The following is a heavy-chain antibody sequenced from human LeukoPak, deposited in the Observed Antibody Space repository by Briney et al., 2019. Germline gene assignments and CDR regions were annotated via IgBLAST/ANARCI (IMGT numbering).Heavy chain of an antibody. CDR2: FYSGGST. CDR3: AKGSHITGKTREAFDI. D-gene: IGHD1/OR15-1a*01. CDR1: GFTVSSSF. Sequence: PGGSLRLSCAASGFTVSSSFMSWVRQAPGKGLEWVAVFYSGGSTYYADSVKGRFTISRDNSKNTLYLQMNSLRAEDTAVYYCAKGSHITGKTREAFDIWGQGTMVTVSS. J-gene: IGHJ3*02. V-gene: IGHV3-53*01.